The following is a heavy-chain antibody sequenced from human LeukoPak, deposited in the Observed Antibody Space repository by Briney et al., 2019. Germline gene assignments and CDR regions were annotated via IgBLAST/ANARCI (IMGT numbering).Heavy chain of an antibody. D-gene: IGHD6-13*01. V-gene: IGHV3-74*01. Sequence: GGSLRLSCAASGFTFSSYWMHWVRQAPGKGLVWVSRINTDGTSASYADSVKGRFTISRDNAKNTLYLQMNSLRAEDTVVYYCARLAAAQPVDYWGQGTLVTVSS. CDR2: INTDGTSA. J-gene: IGHJ4*02. CDR3: ARLAAAQPVDY. CDR1: GFTFSSYW.